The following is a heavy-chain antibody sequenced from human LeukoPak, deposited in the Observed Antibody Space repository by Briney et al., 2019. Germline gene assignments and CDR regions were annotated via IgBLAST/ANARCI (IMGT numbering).Heavy chain of an antibody. CDR2: IKQEGSHK. Sequence: PGGSQRLFCAASGFTYSNVWMSWAPQARGKGLEWVANIKQEGSHKHYVDSVKGRFTISRDNAKNSLYLRMNSLRVEETAVYYCGRYGQVPIDWGEGTLLTVSS. J-gene: IGHJ4*02. V-gene: IGHV3-7*03. D-gene: IGHD3-10*01. CDR3: GRYGQVPID. CDR1: GFTYSNVW.